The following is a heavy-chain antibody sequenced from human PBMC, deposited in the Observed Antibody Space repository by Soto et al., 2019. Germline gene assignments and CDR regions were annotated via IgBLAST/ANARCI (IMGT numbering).Heavy chain of an antibody. Sequence: GGSLRLSCAASGFTFSSYGMHWVRQAPGKGLEWVAVIWYDGSNKYYADSVKGRFTISRDNSKNTLYLQMNSLRAEDTAVYYCARDTIMVRGVVSGMDVWGQGTTVTVSS. J-gene: IGHJ6*02. CDR1: GFTFSSYG. CDR2: IWYDGSNK. V-gene: IGHV3-33*01. CDR3: ARDTIMVRGVVSGMDV. D-gene: IGHD3-10*01.